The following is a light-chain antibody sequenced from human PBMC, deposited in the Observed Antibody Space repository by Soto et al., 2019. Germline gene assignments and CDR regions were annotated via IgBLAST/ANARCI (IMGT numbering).Light chain of an antibody. CDR2: DIY. Sequence: DIQLTQSASSLSASVGDRVTITCQASQVITNYLNWYQQKPGKAPKLLIYDIYTLEIGVPSRFGGSGSGTHFTFTITGLKPEDIATYSCQQYENRSSTFGQEXK. CDR1: QVITNY. J-gene: IGKJ2*01. V-gene: IGKV1-33*01. CDR3: QQYENRSST.